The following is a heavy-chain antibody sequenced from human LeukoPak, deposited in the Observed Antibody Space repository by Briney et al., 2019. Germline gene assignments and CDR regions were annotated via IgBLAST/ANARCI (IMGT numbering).Heavy chain of an antibody. J-gene: IGHJ4*02. CDR3: ARPYYDSSGYPGY. V-gene: IGHV3-11*01. CDR2: ISSSGSTI. Sequence: GGSLRLSCAASGVTFRDYYMSWIRQAPGKGLEWVSYISSSGSTIYYADSVKGRFTISRDNAKNSLYLQMNSLRAEDTAVYYCARPYYDSSGYPGYWGQGTLVTVSS. D-gene: IGHD3-22*01. CDR1: GVTFRDYY.